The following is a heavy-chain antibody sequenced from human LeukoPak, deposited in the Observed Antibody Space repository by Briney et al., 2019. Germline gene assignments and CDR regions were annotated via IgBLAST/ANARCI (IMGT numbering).Heavy chain of an antibody. CDR2: IYYSGST. D-gene: IGHD6-19*01. Sequence: PSETLSLTCTVSGGSISSYYWSWLRQPPGKGLEWIGYIYYSGSTNYNPSLKSRVTISVDTSKNQFSLKLSSVTAADTAVYYCARDNSPYSSGAGFDPWGQGTLVTVSS. CDR1: GGSISSYY. J-gene: IGHJ5*02. CDR3: ARDNSPYSSGAGFDP. V-gene: IGHV4-59*01.